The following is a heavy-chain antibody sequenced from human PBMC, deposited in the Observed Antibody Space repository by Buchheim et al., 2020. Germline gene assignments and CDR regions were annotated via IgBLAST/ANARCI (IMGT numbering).Heavy chain of an antibody. CDR2: VGMAGDT. Sequence: EVQLVESGGGLVQPGGSLRLPCAASGFTFSSYDMQWVRQVSGKGLEWVSAVGMAGDTHYSGSVRGRFTITRENAKNSVSLQRNNWRAGDTAVCYCARNPSGRGMDVWGQGTT. CDR3: ARNPSGRGMDV. V-gene: IGHV3-13*04. CDR1: GFTFSSYD. D-gene: IGHD3-10*01. J-gene: IGHJ6*02.